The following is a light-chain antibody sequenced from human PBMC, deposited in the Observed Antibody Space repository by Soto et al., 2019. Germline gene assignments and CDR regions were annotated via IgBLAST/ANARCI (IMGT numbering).Light chain of an antibody. J-gene: IGKJ5*01. CDR3: QQRSNMIS. CDR2: DAS. V-gene: IGKV3-11*01. CDR1: QSVSTY. Sequence: EVVLTLSPATLSLSPGERSTLSFSSSQSVSTYLAWFQQQPGQAPRLLIFDASNRANGTPARFSGSGSGTDFTLTITSLEPEDFAVYYCQQRSNMISFGQGTLLEIK.